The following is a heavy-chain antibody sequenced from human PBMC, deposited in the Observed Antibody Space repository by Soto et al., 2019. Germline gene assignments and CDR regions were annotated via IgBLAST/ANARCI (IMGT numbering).Heavy chain of an antibody. CDR1: GFTFSSYA. Sequence: QVQLVESGGGVVQPGRSLRLSCAASGFTFSSYAMHWVRQAPGKGLERVAVISYDGSNKYYADSVKGRFTISRDTSMNTLYLQMNSLRAEDTAVYYCAREGVDYWGQGTLVTVSS. CDR2: ISYDGSNK. CDR3: AREGVDY. J-gene: IGHJ4*02. V-gene: IGHV3-30-3*01.